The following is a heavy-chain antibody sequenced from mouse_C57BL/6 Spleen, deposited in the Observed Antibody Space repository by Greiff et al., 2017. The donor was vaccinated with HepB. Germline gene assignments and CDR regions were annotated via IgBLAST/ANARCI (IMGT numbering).Heavy chain of an antibody. CDR2: IDPSDSYT. V-gene: IGHV1-59*01. CDR3: ARRSSQYYFDY. Sequence: QVQLKQPGAELVRPGTSVKLSCKASGYTFTSYWMHWVKQRPGQGLEWIGVIDPSDSYTNYNQKFKGKATLTVDTSSSTAYMQLSSLTSEDSAVYYCARRSSQYYFDYWGQGTTLTVSS. J-gene: IGHJ2*01. CDR1: GYTFTSYW. D-gene: IGHD1-1*01.